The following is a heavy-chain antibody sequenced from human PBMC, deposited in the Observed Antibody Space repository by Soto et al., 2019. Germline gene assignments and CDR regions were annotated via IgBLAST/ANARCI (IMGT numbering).Heavy chain of an antibody. CDR3: ARVGSGYNWFDP. V-gene: IGHV6-1*01. CDR2: TYYRSKWYN. CDR1: GDSVSTNSAT. Sequence: SQTLSLTCDISGDSVSTNSATWNWIRQSPSRGLEWLGRTYYRSKWYNDYAVSVKSRITISPDTSNNQLSLQLSSVTAADTAVYYCARVGSGYNWFDPWGQGTLVTVSS. D-gene: IGHD3-10*01. J-gene: IGHJ5*02.